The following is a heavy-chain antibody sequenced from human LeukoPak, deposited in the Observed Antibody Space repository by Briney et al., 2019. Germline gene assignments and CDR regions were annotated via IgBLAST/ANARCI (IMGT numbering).Heavy chain of an antibody. J-gene: IGHJ4*02. V-gene: IGHV1-69*01. Sequence: ASVKVSRKASGGTFSSYAISWVRQAPGQGLEWMGGIIPIFGTANYAQKFQGRVTITADESTSTAYMELSSLRSEDTAVYYCARANYYYDSSGYYYVGFYYFDYWGQGTLVTVSS. D-gene: IGHD3-22*01. CDR1: GGTFSSYA. CDR2: IIPIFGTA. CDR3: ARANYYYDSSGYYYVGFYYFDY.